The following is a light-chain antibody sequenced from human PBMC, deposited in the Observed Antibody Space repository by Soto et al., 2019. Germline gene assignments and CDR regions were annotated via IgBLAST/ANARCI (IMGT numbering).Light chain of an antibody. V-gene: IGKV1-9*01. CDR3: QQYNSYPWT. Sequence: DIQLTQSPSFLSASVGDRVTITCRASQGISNYLNWYQQKPGKAPKLLIYDVSSLESGVPSRFSGSGSGTEFTLAISSLQPDDFATYYCQQYNSYPWTFGQGTKVDIK. CDR2: DVS. J-gene: IGKJ1*01. CDR1: QGISNY.